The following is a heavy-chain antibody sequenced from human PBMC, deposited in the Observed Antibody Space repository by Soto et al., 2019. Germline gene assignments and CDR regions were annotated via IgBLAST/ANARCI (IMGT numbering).Heavy chain of an antibody. V-gene: IGHV1-18*01. D-gene: IGHD6-19*01. CDR1: GYTFTSYG. CDR3: ARDDAISSGWYN. Sequence: ASVKVSCKASGYTFTSYGISWVRQAPGQGLEWMGWISAYNGNTNYAQKLQGRVTMTTDTSTSTVYMELRSLRSDDTAVYYCARDDAISSGWYNWGQGTLVTVSS. J-gene: IGHJ4*02. CDR2: ISAYNGNT.